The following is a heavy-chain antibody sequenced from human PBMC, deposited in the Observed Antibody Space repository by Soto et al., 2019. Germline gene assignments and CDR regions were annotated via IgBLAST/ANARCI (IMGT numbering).Heavy chain of an antibody. CDR2: IWYDGSNK. D-gene: IGHD3-3*01. CDR1: GFTFSSYG. V-gene: IGHV3-33*01. CDR3: ARDFTPYDFWSGYYVDWFDP. Sequence: HPGGSLRLSCAASGFTFSSYGMHWVRQAPGKGLEWVAVIWYDGSNKYYADSVKGRFTISRDNSKNTLYLQMNSLRAEDTAVYYCARDFTPYDFWSGYYVDWFDPWGQGTLVTVSS. J-gene: IGHJ5*02.